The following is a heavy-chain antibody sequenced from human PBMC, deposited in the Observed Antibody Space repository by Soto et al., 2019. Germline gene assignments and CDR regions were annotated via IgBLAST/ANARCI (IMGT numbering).Heavy chain of an antibody. J-gene: IGHJ6*02. CDR1: GFAFSDYY. CDR3: VSISGWYYGMDF. D-gene: IGHD6-19*01. V-gene: IGHV3-11*06. Sequence: LRLSCAASGFAFSDYYMSWIRQAPGKGLEWVSYISSSSSYTNYADSVKGRFTISRDNAKNSLYLQMNSLRAEDTAVYYCVSISGWYYGMDFSGQGTTVTGSS. CDR2: ISSSSSYT.